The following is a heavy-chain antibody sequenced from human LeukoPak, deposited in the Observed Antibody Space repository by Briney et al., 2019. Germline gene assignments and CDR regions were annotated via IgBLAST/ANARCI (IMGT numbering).Heavy chain of an antibody. V-gene: IGHV1-69*05. CDR1: GGTFSSYA. J-gene: IGHJ4*02. CDR2: IIPVFGTA. Sequence: GASVKVSCKASGGTFSSYAISWVRQAPGQGLEWMGGIIPVFGTANYAQKFQGRVAITTDESTSTAYMELSSLRSGDTAVYYCARSPGYSYGIDYWGQGTLVTVSS. CDR3: ARSPGYSYGIDY. D-gene: IGHD5-18*01.